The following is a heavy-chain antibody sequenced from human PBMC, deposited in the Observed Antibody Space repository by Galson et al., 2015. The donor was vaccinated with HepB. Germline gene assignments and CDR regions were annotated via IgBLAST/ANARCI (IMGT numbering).Heavy chain of an antibody. J-gene: IGHJ4*02. CDR2: IDPSDSYT. V-gene: IGHV5-10-1*01. CDR1: GYSFTAFW. D-gene: IGHD3-10*01. Sequence: QSGAEVKKPGESLKISCKGSGYSFTAFWITWVRQRPGKGLEWMGRIDPSDSYTDYSPSFQGHVTISSDKSITTAYLHLSTLKASDTAIYYCASRHYYFRPGTWQNVSDYWGQGTQVTVSS. CDR3: ASRHYYFRPGTWQNVSDY.